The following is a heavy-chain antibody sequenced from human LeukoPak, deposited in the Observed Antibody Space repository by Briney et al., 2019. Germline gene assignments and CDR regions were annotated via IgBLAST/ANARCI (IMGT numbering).Heavy chain of an antibody. D-gene: IGHD2-2*01. CDR2: IYYSGST. CDR1: GGSISSGGYY. CDR3: ARDCSSTSCYSGLGVFDY. J-gene: IGHJ4*02. Sequence: SQTLSLTCTVSGGSISSGGYYWSWIRQHPGKGLEWIGYIYYSGSTYYNPSLKSRVTISVDTSKNQFSLKLSSVTAADTAVYYCARDCSSTSCYSGLGVFDYWGQGTLVNVSS. V-gene: IGHV4-31*03.